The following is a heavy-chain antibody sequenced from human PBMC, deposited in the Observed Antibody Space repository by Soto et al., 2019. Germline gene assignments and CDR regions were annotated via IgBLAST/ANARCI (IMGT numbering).Heavy chain of an antibody. CDR3: ARLLHDYWNSPFDY. CDR2: IWYDGSNE. J-gene: IGHJ4*02. V-gene: IGHV3-33*01. D-gene: IGHD3-3*01. Sequence: QVQLVESGGGVVQPGRSLRLSCAASGFTFSSYGMHWVRQAPGKGLEWVAIIWYDGSNEHYADSVKGRFTISRDNSKNTLFLQTNSLRAEDTAVYYCARLLHDYWNSPFDYWGQGTLVTVS. CDR1: GFTFSSYG.